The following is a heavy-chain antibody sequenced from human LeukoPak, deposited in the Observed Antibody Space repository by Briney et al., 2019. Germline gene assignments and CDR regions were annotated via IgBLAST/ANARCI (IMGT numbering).Heavy chain of an antibody. V-gene: IGHV4-59*08. CDR1: GGSISSYY. CDR3: ARGLPDDYYDSSGYYFGFNAFDI. Sequence: PSETLSLTCTVSGGSISSYYWSWIRQPPGKGLEWVGYIYYSGGTNYNPSLKSRVTISVDTSKNQFSLKLSSVTAADTAVYYCARGLPDDYYDSSGYYFGFNAFDIWGQGTMVTVSS. CDR2: IYYSGGT. D-gene: IGHD3-22*01. J-gene: IGHJ3*02.